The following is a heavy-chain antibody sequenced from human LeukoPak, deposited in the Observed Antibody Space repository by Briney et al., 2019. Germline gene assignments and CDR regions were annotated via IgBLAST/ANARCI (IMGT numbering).Heavy chain of an antibody. CDR3: NTDLPNGHYSMDV. V-gene: IGHV3-15*01. CDR2: IKTGSEGGTT. Sequence: KAGGSLRLSCAASGFIFSNAWMSWVRQAPGRGLEWVGRIKTGSEGGTTDYAPPVKGRFTISGDVSKNTVYLQMNGLKTEDTAVYYCNTDLPNGHYSMDVWGQGTTVTVSS. J-gene: IGHJ6*02. CDR1: GFIFSNAW.